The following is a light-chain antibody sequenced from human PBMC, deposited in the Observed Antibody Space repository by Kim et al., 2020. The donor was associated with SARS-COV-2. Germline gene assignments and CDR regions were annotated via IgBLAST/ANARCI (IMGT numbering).Light chain of an antibody. CDR1: SSDVGGYNY. Sequence: ALTQPASVSGSPGQSITISCTGTSSDVGGYNYVSRYQQHPGKAPKLMIYDVSNRPSGVSNRFSGSKSGNTASLTISGLQAEDEADYYCSSYTSSSTSWVFGGGTQLTVL. V-gene: IGLV2-14*03. J-gene: IGLJ3*02. CDR3: SSYTSSSTSWV. CDR2: DVS.